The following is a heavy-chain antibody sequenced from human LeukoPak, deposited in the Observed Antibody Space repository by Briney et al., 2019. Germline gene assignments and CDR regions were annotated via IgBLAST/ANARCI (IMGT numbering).Heavy chain of an antibody. J-gene: IGHJ6*02. CDR1: GFTFRRFG. V-gene: IGHV3-23*05. CDR3: AHLVWEYVGGLDV. D-gene: IGHD3/OR15-3a*01. CDR2: IYTNGCET. Sequence: PGGSLRLSCAASGFTFRRFGMNWVGQAPGKGLEWVAGIYTNGCETLYADSVKGRFTISRDNSKNPLYLQMHSLRVEDTAVYYSAHLVWEYVGGLDVWGQGTTVTVSS.